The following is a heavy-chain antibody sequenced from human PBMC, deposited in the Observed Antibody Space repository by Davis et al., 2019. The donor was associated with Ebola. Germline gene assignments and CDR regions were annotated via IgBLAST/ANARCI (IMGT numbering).Heavy chain of an antibody. CDR2: ISSSSGYI. CDR1: FFPFPFLI. V-gene: IGHV3-21*04. D-gene: IGHD6-19*01. CDR3: TRDPGGWHHGD. J-gene: IGHJ4*02. Sequence: GESLKISCSSSFFPFPFLILNCVRQAPGKGLEWVSSISSSSGYIYYADSVEGRFTISRDNAKNSLFLQMNSLRAGDTALYYCTRDPGGWHHGDWGRGTMVNV.